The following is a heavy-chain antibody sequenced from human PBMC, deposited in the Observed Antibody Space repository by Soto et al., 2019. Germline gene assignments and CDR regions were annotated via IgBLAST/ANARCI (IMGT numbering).Heavy chain of an antibody. Sequence: EVQLLESGGGLVQPGGSLRLSCAASGFTFSSYAMSWVRKAPGKGLECVSAISGSGGSTYYADSVKGRFTISRDNSKNTLYLQMNSLRAEDTAVYYCAKESLDYYDSSGLDYWGQGTLVTVSS. CDR3: AKESLDYYDSSGLDY. CDR2: ISGSGGST. V-gene: IGHV3-23*01. D-gene: IGHD3-22*01. CDR1: GFTFSSYA. J-gene: IGHJ4*02.